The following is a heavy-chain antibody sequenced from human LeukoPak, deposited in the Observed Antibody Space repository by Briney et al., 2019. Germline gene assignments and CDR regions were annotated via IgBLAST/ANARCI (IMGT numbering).Heavy chain of an antibody. Sequence: SETLSLTCTVSGGSISSYYWSWIRQPPGKGLEWIGYIYYSGSTNYNPSLKSRVTISVDTSKNQFSLKLSSVTAADTAVYYCAKRVVPTMVRGRNEDYWGQGTLVTVSS. CDR2: IYYSGST. CDR1: GGSISSYY. J-gene: IGHJ4*02. V-gene: IGHV4-59*08. D-gene: IGHD3-10*01. CDR3: AKRVVPTMVRGRNEDY.